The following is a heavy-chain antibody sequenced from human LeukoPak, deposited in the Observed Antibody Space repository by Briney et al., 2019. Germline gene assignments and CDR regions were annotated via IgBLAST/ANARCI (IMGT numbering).Heavy chain of an antibody. CDR2: ISGSGDNT. Sequence: GGSLRLSCAASGFTFSSYWMSWVRQAPGKGLEWVSAISGSGDNTYYADSVKGRFTISRDNSKNTLYLQMNSLRAEDTAVYYCAKRAAYYYDSSGYYGYFQHWGQGTLVTVSS. J-gene: IGHJ1*01. V-gene: IGHV3-23*01. CDR1: GFTFSSYW. CDR3: AKRAAYYYDSSGYYGYFQH. D-gene: IGHD3-22*01.